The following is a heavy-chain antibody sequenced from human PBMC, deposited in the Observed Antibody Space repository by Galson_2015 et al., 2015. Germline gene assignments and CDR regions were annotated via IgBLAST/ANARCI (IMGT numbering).Heavy chain of an antibody. CDR3: ARQILDYDFWSGYYPTNSDY. CDR1: EFTFSSYY. CDR2: ISSTNTYI. J-gene: IGHJ4*02. Sequence: SLRLSCAASEFTFSSYYMSWVRQAPGKGLEWVSSISSTNTYIYYADSVKGRFTISRDNAKNSLYLQMNSLGAEDTAVYYCARQILDYDFWSGYYPTNSDYWGQGTLVTVSS. D-gene: IGHD3-3*01. V-gene: IGHV3-21*01.